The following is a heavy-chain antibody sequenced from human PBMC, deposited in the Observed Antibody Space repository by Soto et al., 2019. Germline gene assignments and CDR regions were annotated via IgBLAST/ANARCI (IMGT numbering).Heavy chain of an antibody. CDR1: GGSFSGYY. D-gene: IGHD3-10*01. J-gene: IGHJ4*02. V-gene: IGHV4-34*01. Sequence: ASETLSLTCAVYGGSFSGYYWSWIRQPPGKGLEWIGEINHSGSTNYNPSLKSRVTISVDTSKNQFSRKLSSVTAADTAVYYCARAYSLWSTFGYYFDYWGQGTLVTVSS. CDR2: INHSGST. CDR3: ARAYSLWSTFGYYFDY.